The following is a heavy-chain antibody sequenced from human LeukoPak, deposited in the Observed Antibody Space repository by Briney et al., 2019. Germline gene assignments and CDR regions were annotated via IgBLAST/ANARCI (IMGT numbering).Heavy chain of an antibody. V-gene: IGHV1-69*05. CDR1: GGPFISSA. CDR3: ARGGIAAAGTAWFDP. D-gene: IGHD6-13*01. Sequence: ASVKVSCKATGGPFISSAISWLRQPPGQGLEWMGGIIPIFGTANYAQKFQGRVTITTDGSTSTAYMELSSLRSEDTAAYYCARGGIAAAGTAWFDPWGQGTLVTVSS. J-gene: IGHJ5*02. CDR2: IIPIFGTA.